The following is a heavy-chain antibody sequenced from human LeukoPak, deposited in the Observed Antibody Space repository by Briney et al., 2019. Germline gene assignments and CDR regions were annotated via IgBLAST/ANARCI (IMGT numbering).Heavy chain of an antibody. V-gene: IGHV4-30-4*01. D-gene: IGHD1-26*01. CDR2: IYYSGST. J-gene: IGHJ4*02. Sequence: SETLSLTCTVSGGSISSGDYYWSWIRQPPGKGLEWIGYIYYSGSTYYNPSLKSRVTISVDTSKNQFSLKLSSVTAADTAVYYCAREVGAGYFDYWAREPWSPSPQ. CDR3: AREVGAGYFDY. CDR1: GGSISSGDYY.